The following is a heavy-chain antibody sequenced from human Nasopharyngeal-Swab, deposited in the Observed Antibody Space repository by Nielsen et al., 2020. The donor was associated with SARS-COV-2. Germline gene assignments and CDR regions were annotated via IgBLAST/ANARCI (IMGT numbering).Heavy chain of an antibody. V-gene: IGHV3-30-3*01. J-gene: IGHJ6*03. D-gene: IGHD1-1*01. Sequence: GSLRLSCAASGFTFSSYAMHWVRQAPGKGLEWVAVISYDGSNKYYADSVKGRFTISRDNSKNTLYLQMNSLRAEDTAVYYCAHNRIGYYYYMDVWGKGTTVTVSS. CDR2: ISYDGSNK. CDR3: AHNRIGYYYYMDV. CDR1: GFTFSSYA.